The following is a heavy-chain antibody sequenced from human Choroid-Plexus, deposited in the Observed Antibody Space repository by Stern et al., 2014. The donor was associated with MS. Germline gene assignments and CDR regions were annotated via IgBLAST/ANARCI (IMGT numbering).Heavy chain of an antibody. D-gene: IGHD2/OR15-2a*01. CDR2: VSYDGSNK. V-gene: IGHV3-30*18. CDR1: GFTFGSCA. CDR3: AKDRHYLTYFFDH. J-gene: IGHJ5*02. Sequence: QVQLVQSGGGVVQPGRPLRLSCVASGFTFGSCAMHWVRQAPGKGLEWVAGVSYDGSNKYYADSVKGRFPISRDNSQNTLYMQMSSLRPEDTAVYYCAKDRHYLTYFFDHWGQGSLVTVSS.